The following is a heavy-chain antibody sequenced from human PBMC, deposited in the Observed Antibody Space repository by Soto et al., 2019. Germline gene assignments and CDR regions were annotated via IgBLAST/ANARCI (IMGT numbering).Heavy chain of an antibody. J-gene: IGHJ6*02. CDR3: ARDYIVVVVAAENYYGMDV. D-gene: IGHD2-15*01. V-gene: IGHV1-18*01. Sequence: ASVKVSCKASGYTFTSYGIGWVRQAPGQGLEWMGWISAYNGNTNYAQKLQGRVTMTTDTSTSTAYMELRSLRSDDTAVYYCARDYIVVVVAAENYYGMDVWGQGTTVTVSS. CDR2: ISAYNGNT. CDR1: GYTFTSYG.